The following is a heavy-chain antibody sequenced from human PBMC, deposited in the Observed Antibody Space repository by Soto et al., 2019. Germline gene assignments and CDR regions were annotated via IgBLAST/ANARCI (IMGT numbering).Heavy chain of an antibody. CDR2: IYFSGNT. V-gene: IGHV4-31*03. J-gene: IGHJ4*02. CDR3: ARSGSSYGPNPLLY. CDR1: GGSISSGGYY. D-gene: IGHD5-18*01. Sequence: QVQLQESGPGLVKPSQTLSLTCTVSGGSISSGGYYWSWIRQHPGKGLGWIGYIYFSGNTYYNTSLTSRVTISVATSKNQFSLKLSSVTAADTAVYYSARSGSSYGPNPLLYWGQGTLVTVSS.